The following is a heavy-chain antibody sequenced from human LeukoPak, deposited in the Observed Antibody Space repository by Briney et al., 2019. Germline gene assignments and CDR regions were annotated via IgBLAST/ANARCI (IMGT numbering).Heavy chain of an antibody. CDR3: AKARWEPNFDY. D-gene: IGHD1-26*01. Sequence: GGSLRLSCAASGFTFDDYAMHWVRQGPGKSLEGVSLINENGDIAYYGDSVRGRFTVSMDNAKNSLYLQMNSLTTEDTALYYCAKARWEPNFDYWGQGTLVTVSS. CDR2: INENGDIA. V-gene: IGHV3-43*02. CDR1: GFTFDDYA. J-gene: IGHJ4*02.